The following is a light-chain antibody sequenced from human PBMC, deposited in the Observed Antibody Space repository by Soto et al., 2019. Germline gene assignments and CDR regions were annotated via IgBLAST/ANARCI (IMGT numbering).Light chain of an antibody. Sequence: QSVLTQPASVSGSPEQSITISCTGTSSDVGSYNLVSWYQQYPGKAPKLIIYEVSNRPSGVSNRFSGSKSGNTASLTISGLQAEDEADYYCNSYTSSTAYVFGTGTKVTVL. CDR2: EVS. J-gene: IGLJ1*01. V-gene: IGLV2-14*02. CDR3: NSYTSSTAYV. CDR1: SSDVGSYNL.